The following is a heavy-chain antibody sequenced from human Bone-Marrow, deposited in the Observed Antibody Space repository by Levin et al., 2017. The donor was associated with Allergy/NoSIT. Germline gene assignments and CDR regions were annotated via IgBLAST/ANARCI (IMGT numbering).Heavy chain of an antibody. V-gene: IGHV3-23*01. CDR1: GFTFSSYA. Sequence: PGGSLRLSCVGSGFTFSSYAMDWVRQAPGEGLEWVSTITSRSGSATYYADSVKGRFTISRDNSKNTLFLEMNSLSGEDTAIYYCVKDQYSTPFGWGQGTLVTVSS. CDR2: ITSRSGSAT. J-gene: IGHJ4*02. CDR3: VKDQYSTPFG. D-gene: IGHD4-11*01.